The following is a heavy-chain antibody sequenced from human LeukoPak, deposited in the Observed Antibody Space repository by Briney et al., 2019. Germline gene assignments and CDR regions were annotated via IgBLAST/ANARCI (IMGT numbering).Heavy chain of an antibody. J-gene: IGHJ4*02. CDR3: AKGDSSSWYDYYFDY. CDR1: GFTFSSYE. D-gene: IGHD6-13*01. CDR2: ISSSGSTI. V-gene: IGHV3-48*03. Sequence: GGSLRLSCAASGFTFSSYEMNWVRQAPGKGLEWVSYISSSGSTIYYADSVKGRFTISRDNAKNSLYLQMNSLRAEDTAVYYCAKGDSSSWYDYYFDYWGQGTLVTVSS.